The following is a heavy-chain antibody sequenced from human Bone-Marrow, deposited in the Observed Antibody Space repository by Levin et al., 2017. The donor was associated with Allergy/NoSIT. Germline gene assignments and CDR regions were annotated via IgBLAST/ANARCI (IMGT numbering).Heavy chain of an antibody. V-gene: IGHV3-48*02. CDR1: GFTFSSYS. J-gene: IGHJ3*02. Sequence: GGSLRLSCAASGFTFSSYSMNWVRQAPGKGLEWVSYISSSSSDIYYADSVRGRFTISRDNAKNSLFLQMNTLRDEDTAVYYCVRGTLATFDIWGQGTTVIVSS. CDR3: VRGTLATFDI. D-gene: IGHD3-10*01. CDR2: ISSSSSDI.